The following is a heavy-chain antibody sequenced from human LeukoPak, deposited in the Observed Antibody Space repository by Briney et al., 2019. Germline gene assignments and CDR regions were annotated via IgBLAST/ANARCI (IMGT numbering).Heavy chain of an antibody. CDR3: AREEDIVVVPAAYDAFDI. D-gene: IGHD2-2*01. Sequence: PSETLSLTCAVYGGSFSGYYWSWIRQPPGKGLEWIGEINHSGSTNYNPSLKSRVTISVDTSKNQFSLKLSSVTAADTAVYYCAREEDIVVVPAAYDAFDIWGQGTMVIVSS. J-gene: IGHJ3*02. CDR2: INHSGST. V-gene: IGHV4-34*01. CDR1: GGSFSGYY.